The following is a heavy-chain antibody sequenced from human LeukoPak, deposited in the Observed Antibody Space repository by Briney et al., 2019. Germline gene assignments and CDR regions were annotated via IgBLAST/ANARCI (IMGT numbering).Heavy chain of an antibody. CDR1: GGSISSYY. J-gene: IGHJ4*02. Sequence: SETLSLTCTVSGGSISSYYWSWIRQPPGKGLEWVGYIYYSGSTNYNPSLKSRVTISVDTSKNQFSLKLSSVTAADTAVYYCARDSPYDILTGTVIWGQGTLVTVSS. V-gene: IGHV4-59*01. CDR2: IYYSGST. D-gene: IGHD3-9*01. CDR3: ARDSPYDILTGTVI.